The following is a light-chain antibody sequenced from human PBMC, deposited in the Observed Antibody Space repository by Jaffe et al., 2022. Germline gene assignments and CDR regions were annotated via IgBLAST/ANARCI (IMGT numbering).Light chain of an antibody. J-gene: IGKJ2*01. V-gene: IGKV1-5*03. Sequence: DIQMTQSPSTLSASVGDRVIITCRASQSISSWLAWYQQKPGKAPKLLIYKASSLESGVPSRFSGSGSGTEFTLTISSLQPDDSATYYCQQYSSYDTFGQGTKLEIK. CDR3: QQYSSYDT. CDR1: QSISSW. CDR2: KAS.